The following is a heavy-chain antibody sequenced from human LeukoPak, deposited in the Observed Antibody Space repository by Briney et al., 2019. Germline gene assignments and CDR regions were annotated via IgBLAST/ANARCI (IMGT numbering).Heavy chain of an antibody. J-gene: IGHJ4*02. CDR2: IYYSGST. V-gene: IGHV4-39*01. CDR3: ARHDFRTYYYDSI. Sequence: SETLSLTCTVSGGSISSSSYYWGWLRQPPGKGLEWIGSIYYSGSTYYNPSLKSRVTISVDTSKNQFSLRLSSVTAADTAVYYCARHDFRTYYYDSIWGQGTLVTVSS. D-gene: IGHD3-22*01. CDR1: GGSISSSSYY.